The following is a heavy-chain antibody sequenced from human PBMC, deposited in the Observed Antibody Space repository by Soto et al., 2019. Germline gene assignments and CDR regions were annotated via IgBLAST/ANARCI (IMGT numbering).Heavy chain of an antibody. J-gene: IGHJ6*03. CDR2: MNPNSGNT. Sequence: ASVKVSCKASGYTFTSYDINWVRQATGQGLERKGWMNPNSGNTGYAQKFQGRVTMTRNTSISTAYMELSSMRSEDTFVYYCARLMVRGPTYYMDVWGKGTTVTVSS. CDR1: GYTFTSYD. V-gene: IGHV1-8*01. CDR3: ARLMVRGPTYYMDV. D-gene: IGHD3-10*01.